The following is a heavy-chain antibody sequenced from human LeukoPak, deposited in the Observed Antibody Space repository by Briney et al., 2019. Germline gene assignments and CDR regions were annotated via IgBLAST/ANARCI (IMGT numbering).Heavy chain of an antibody. CDR2: IHQSGNT. CDR1: GYSIRSGYY. J-gene: IGHJ4*02. V-gene: IGHV4-38-2*02. CDR3: AREVGYSQGRGY. D-gene: IGHD6-13*01. Sequence: SETLSLTCTVSGYSIRSGYYWGWSRQRPGEGLEWIATIHQSGNTYYNSSLKSRVTISVDTSKNQFSLQLSSVTAADTAVYYCAREVGYSQGRGYWGQGTLVTVSS.